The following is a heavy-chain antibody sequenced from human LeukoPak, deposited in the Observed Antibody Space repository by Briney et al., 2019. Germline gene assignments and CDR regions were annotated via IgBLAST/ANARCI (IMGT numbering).Heavy chain of an antibody. J-gene: IGHJ4*02. CDR2: ISSSSSTI. D-gene: IGHD2-15*01. Sequence: PGGSLRLSCAASGFTFSSYSMNWVRQAPGKGLEWVSYISSSSSTIYYADSVKGRFTISRDNAKNSLYLQMNGLRAEDTAVYYCVAARNFDYWGQGTLVTVSS. V-gene: IGHV3-48*04. CDR3: VAARNFDY. CDR1: GFTFSSYS.